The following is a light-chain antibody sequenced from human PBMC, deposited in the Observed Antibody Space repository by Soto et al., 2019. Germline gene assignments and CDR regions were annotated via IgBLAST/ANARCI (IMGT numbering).Light chain of an antibody. CDR2: LAS. Sequence: EIVMTQSPATLSVSPGERATLSCRASQSVSSNLSWYQQKPRHAPTRLIYLASYRPAGVPARFSGSGSGTDFTLTISDVEPEDFAVYYCHQRQSWPRTFGQGTKVDI. V-gene: IGKV3-11*01. CDR1: QSVSSN. J-gene: IGKJ1*01. CDR3: HQRQSWPRT.